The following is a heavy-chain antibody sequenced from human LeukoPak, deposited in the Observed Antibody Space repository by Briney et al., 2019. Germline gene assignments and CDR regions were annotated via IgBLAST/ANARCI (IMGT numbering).Heavy chain of an antibody. CDR1: GFIFSNYW. Sequence: GGSLRLSCAASGFIFSNYWMSWVRQAPGRGLEWAANIKQDGSEKSYVDSVKGRFTISRDNAKNSLFLQMNSLRAEDTAIYYCARPTRGLTTDYWGQGTLVTVSP. J-gene: IGHJ4*02. V-gene: IGHV3-7*03. D-gene: IGHD4/OR15-4a*01. CDR3: ARPTRGLTTDY. CDR2: IKQDGSEK.